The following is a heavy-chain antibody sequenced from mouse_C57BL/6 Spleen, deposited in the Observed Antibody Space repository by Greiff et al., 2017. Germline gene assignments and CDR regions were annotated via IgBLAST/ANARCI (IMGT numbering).Heavy chain of an antibody. CDR3: AKNPNSNYGAWFAY. Sequence: VKLMESGPGLVQPSQSLSITCTVSGFSLTSYGVHWVRQSPGKGLEWLGVIWRGGSTDYNAAFMSRLSITKDNSKSQVFFKMNSLQADDTAIYYCAKNPNSNYGAWFAYWGQGTLVTVSA. CDR1: GFSLTSYG. CDR2: IWRGGST. V-gene: IGHV2-5*01. D-gene: IGHD2-5*01. J-gene: IGHJ3*01.